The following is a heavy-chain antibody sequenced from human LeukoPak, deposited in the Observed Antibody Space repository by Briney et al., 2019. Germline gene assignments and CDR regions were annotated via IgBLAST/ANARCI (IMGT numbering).Heavy chain of an antibody. D-gene: IGHD5-24*01. V-gene: IGHV3-7*04. CDR3: TRVGYIDEGIDY. CDR2: IKQDGSKK. J-gene: IGHJ4*02. CDR1: GFPFSSYW. Sequence: GGSLRLSCVASGFPFSSYWMTWVRQAPGKGLEWVANIKQDGSKKSYVDSVKGRFTIFRDNAKNSLYLQMNSLRADDTAIYYCTRVGYIDEGIDYWGQGTLVTVSS.